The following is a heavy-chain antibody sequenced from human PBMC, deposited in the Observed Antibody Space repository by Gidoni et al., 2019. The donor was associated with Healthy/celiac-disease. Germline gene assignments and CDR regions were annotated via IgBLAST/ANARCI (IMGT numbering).Heavy chain of an antibody. Sequence: QVQLQESGPGLVKPSETLSLTCTVSGRSISSYYWSWIRQPPGKGLEWIGYIYYSGSTNYNPSLKSRVTISVDTSKNQFSLKLSSVTAADTVVYYCAISRDGYNWAFDIWGQGTMVTVSS. CDR2: IYYSGST. CDR3: AISRDGYNWAFDI. D-gene: IGHD5-12*01. J-gene: IGHJ3*02. CDR1: GRSISSYY. V-gene: IGHV4-59*01.